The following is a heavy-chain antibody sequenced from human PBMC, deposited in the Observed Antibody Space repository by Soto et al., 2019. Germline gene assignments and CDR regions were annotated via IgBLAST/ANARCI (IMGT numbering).Heavy chain of an antibody. CDR1: GGSISSSNW. J-gene: IGHJ6*02. V-gene: IGHV4-4*02. Sequence: SETLSLTCAVSGGSISSSNWWSWVRQPPGKGLEWIGEIYHSGSTNYNPSLKSRVTISVDKSKNQFSAKLSSVTAADTAVYYCARRYYDSSGPEIYYYYYCGMDVWGQGTTVTVSS. CDR2: IYHSGST. D-gene: IGHD3-22*01. CDR3: ARRYYDSSGPEIYYYYYCGMDV.